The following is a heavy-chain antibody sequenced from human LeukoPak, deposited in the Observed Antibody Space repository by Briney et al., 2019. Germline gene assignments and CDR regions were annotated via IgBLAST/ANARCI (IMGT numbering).Heavy chain of an antibody. D-gene: IGHD1-26*01. Sequence: GGSLRLSCAASGFTFNAYTMHWVRQVPGKGLEWVSSMSSSREFIFYADSVKGRFTISRDNANKSLDLEMSSLRGEDTAMYYCARGLVGAAFDSWGRGALVTVSS. J-gene: IGHJ4*02. CDR3: ARGLVGAAFDS. V-gene: IGHV3-21*01. CDR1: GFTFNAYT. CDR2: MSSSREFI.